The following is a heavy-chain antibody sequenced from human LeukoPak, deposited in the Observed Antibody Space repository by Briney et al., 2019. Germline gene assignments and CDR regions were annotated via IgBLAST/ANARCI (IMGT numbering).Heavy chain of an antibody. CDR3: ARGEYSSSSRYYYMDV. Sequence: PSETLSLTCTVSGGSISSYYWSWIRQPPGKGLEWIGYIYYSGSTNYNPSLRSRVTISVDTYKNQFSLKLSSVTAADTAVYYCARGEYSSSSRYYYMDVWGKGTTVTVSS. D-gene: IGHD6-6*01. CDR2: IYYSGST. V-gene: IGHV4-59*01. J-gene: IGHJ6*03. CDR1: GGSISSYY.